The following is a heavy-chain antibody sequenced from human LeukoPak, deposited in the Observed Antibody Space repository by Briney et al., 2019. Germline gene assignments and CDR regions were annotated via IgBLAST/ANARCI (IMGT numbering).Heavy chain of an antibody. CDR2: IIPIFGTA. CDR3: ARDLLRGGYGDYLNLDY. J-gene: IGHJ4*02. V-gene: IGHV1-69*05. CDR1: GGTFSSYA. D-gene: IGHD4-17*01. Sequence: SVKVSCKTSGGTFSSYAISWVRQAPGQGLEWMGGIIPIFGTANYAQKFQGRVTITTDESTSTAYMELSSLRSEDTAVYYCARDLLRGGYGDYLNLDYWGQGTLVTVSS.